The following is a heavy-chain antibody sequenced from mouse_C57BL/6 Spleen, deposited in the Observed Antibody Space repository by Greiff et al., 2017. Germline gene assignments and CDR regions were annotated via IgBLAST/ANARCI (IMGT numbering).Heavy chain of an antibody. CDR1: GYAFTNYS. CDR2: INPGSGGT. D-gene: IGHD1-1*01. Sequence: VKLLESGAELVRPGTSVKVSCKASGYAFTNYSIEWVKQRPGQGLEWIGVINPGSGGTNYNEKFKGKATLTADKSSSTAYMQLSSLTSEDSAVYFCARARSNSFDYWGQGTTLTVSS. CDR3: ARARSNSFDY. V-gene: IGHV1-54*01. J-gene: IGHJ2*01.